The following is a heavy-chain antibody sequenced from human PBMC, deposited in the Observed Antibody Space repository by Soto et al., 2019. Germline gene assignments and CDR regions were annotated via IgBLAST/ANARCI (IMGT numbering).Heavy chain of an antibody. CDR2: IYYSGST. CDR3: ARGLAVAGTLGNY. J-gene: IGHJ4*02. CDR1: GGSVSSGSYY. Sequence: QVQLQESGPGLVKPSETLSLTCTVSGGSVSSGSYYWSWIRQPPGKGLEWIGYIYYSGSTNYNPSLKSRVTISVDTSKDQFSLKLSSVTAADTAVYYCARGLAVAGTLGNYWGQGTLVTVSS. V-gene: IGHV4-61*01. D-gene: IGHD6-19*01.